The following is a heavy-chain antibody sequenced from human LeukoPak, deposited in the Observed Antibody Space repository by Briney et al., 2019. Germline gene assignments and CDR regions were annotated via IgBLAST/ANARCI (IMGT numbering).Heavy chain of an antibody. CDR2: INPSGGST. CDR3: ARGGGGYDHYYGMDV. Sequence: ASVKVSCKASGYTFTSYYMHWVRQAPGQGLEWMGIINPSGGSTSHAQKFQGRVTMTRDTSTSTVYMELSSLRSEDTAVYYCARGGGGYDHYYGMDVWGKGTTVTVSS. J-gene: IGHJ6*04. D-gene: IGHD5-12*01. V-gene: IGHV1-46*01. CDR1: GYTFTSYY.